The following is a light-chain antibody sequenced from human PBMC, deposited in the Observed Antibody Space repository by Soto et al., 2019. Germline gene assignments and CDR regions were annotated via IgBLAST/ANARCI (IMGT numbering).Light chain of an antibody. CDR3: SSDTSTSSLV. V-gene: IGLV2-18*02. CDR1: SNDVGSYNR. CDR2: EVS. Sequence: QSVLTQPPSVSGAPGQRVTISCTGTSNDVGSYNRVSWYQQPPGTAPKLLIYEVSNRPSGVPDRFSGSKSGNTASLTISGLQAEDEANYYCSSDTSTSSLVFGGGTKLTVL. J-gene: IGLJ2*01.